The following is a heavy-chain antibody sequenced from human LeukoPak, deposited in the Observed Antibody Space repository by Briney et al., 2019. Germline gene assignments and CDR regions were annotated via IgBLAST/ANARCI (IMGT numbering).Heavy chain of an antibody. Sequence: ASVKVSCKASGGTFSSYAISWVRQAPGQGLEWMGGIIPIFGTANYAQKFQGRVTITADESTSTAYMDLSSLTSEDTAVYSCARALPHRRLMDTTMNQHWFDPWGQGTLVTVSS. J-gene: IGHJ5*02. CDR1: GGTFSSYA. CDR2: IIPIFGTA. D-gene: IGHD5-18*01. V-gene: IGHV1-69*13. CDR3: ARALPHRRLMDTTMNQHWFDP.